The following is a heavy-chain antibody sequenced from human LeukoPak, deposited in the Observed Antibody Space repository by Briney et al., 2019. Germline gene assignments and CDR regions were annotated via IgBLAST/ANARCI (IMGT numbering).Heavy chain of an antibody. Sequence: KPSETLSLTCAVYGGSFNGYYWSWIRQPPGKGLEWIGEIPHRGGTNYNPSLKSRVTISADTSKNQFSLKLSSVTAADTAVYYCAREAYCGDDCDAFDIWGQGTMVTVS. J-gene: IGHJ3*02. D-gene: IGHD2-21*02. V-gene: IGHV4-34*01. CDR1: GGSFNGYY. CDR3: AREAYCGDDCDAFDI. CDR2: IPHRGGT.